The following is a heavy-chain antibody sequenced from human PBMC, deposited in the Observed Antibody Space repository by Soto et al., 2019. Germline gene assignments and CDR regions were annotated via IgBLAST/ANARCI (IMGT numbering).Heavy chain of an antibody. V-gene: IGHV3-23*01. CDR2: ITDTGEDT. D-gene: IGHD3-10*01. J-gene: IGHJ4*02. CDR1: GVTFGRRA. CDR3: ARGSEESYPGSRIFDL. Sequence: EVELLDSGGDLVPPGESLRLSCIASGVTFGRRAMSWVRQAPGEGLEWVSSITDTGEDTKYAESVRGRFTISRDNSKNMLYLLMSRLRAEDSALYFCARGSEESYPGSRIFDLWGRGTLVTVSS.